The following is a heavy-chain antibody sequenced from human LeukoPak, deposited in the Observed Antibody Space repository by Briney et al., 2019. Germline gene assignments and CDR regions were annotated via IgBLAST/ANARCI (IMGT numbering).Heavy chain of an antibody. J-gene: IGHJ4*02. Sequence: SVKVSCKASGGTFSSYAISWVRQTPGQGLEWMGGIIPIFGTANYAQKFQGRVTITADESTSTAYMELSSLRSEDTAVYYCAREIVGATACFDYWGQGTLVTVSS. CDR3: AREIVGATACFDY. D-gene: IGHD1-26*01. CDR1: GGTFSSYA. CDR2: IIPIFGTA. V-gene: IGHV1-69*13.